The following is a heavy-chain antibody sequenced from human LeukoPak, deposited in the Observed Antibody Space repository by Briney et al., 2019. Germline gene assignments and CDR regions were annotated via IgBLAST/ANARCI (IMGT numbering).Heavy chain of an antibody. CDR3: AREIEIAAEYYYYYGMDV. V-gene: IGHV1-8*01. CDR2: MNPNSGNT. J-gene: IGHJ6*02. D-gene: IGHD6-13*01. Sequence: ASVKVSCKASGYTFTSYDINWVRQATGQGLEWMGWMNPNSGNTGYAQKFQGRVTMTRNTSISTAYMELSSLRSEDTAVYYCAREIEIAAEYYYYYGMDVWGRGTTVTVSS. CDR1: GYTFTSYD.